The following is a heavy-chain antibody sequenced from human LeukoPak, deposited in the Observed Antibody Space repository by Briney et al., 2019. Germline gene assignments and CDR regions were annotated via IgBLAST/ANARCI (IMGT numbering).Heavy chain of an antibody. V-gene: IGHV3-7*01. CDR1: GFTFSSYW. D-gene: IGHD6-13*01. J-gene: IGHJ4*02. CDR2: IKQDGSEK. CDR3: AREAQKEAAGNDY. Sequence: GGSLRLSCAASGFTFSSYWMSWVRQAPGKGLEWVANIKQDGSEKYYVDSVKGRFTISRDNSKNTLYLQKSSLRAEDTAAYYCAREAQKEAAGNDYWGQGTLVTVSS.